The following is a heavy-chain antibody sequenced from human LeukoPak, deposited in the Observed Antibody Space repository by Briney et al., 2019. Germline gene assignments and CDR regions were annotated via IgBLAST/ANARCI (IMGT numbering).Heavy chain of an antibody. J-gene: IGHJ4*02. D-gene: IGHD2-21*02. CDR2: IHSTGRT. CDR3: ARGVTY. CDR1: GGSVSSQY. Sequence: KPSETLSLTCSVSGGSVSSQYWSWTRQSPGTGLEWIGYIHSTGRTNYNPSLESRVTISVDTSKNQFSLKLTSVTAADTAVYYCARGVTYWGQGILVTVSS. V-gene: IGHV4-59*02.